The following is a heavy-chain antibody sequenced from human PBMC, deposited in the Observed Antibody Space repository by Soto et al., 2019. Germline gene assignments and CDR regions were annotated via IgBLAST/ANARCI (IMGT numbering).Heavy chain of an antibody. CDR3: AKDLYDSSGYYYYYYGMDV. V-gene: IGHV3-30*18. Sequence: QVQLVESGGGVVQPGRSLRLSCAASGFTFSSYGMHWVRQAPGKGLEWVAVISYDGSNKYYADSVKGRFTISRDNSKNXLXXQMNSLRAEDTAVYYCAKDLYDSSGYYYYYYGMDVWGQGTTVTVSS. D-gene: IGHD3-22*01. CDR1: GFTFSSYG. J-gene: IGHJ6*02. CDR2: ISYDGSNK.